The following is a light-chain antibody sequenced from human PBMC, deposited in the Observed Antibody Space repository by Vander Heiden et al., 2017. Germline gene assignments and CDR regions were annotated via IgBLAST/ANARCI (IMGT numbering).Light chain of an antibody. V-gene: IGLV1-40*01. Sequence: QSVLTPPPSASGAPGQRVTLSCTGSSSNIGAGYDVHWYQQLPGTAPKLLIYGNSNRPSGVPDRFSGSKSGTSASLAITGLQAEDEADYYCQSYDSSLSGWVFGGGTKLTVL. J-gene: IGLJ3*02. CDR3: QSYDSSLSGWV. CDR1: SSNIGAGYD. CDR2: GNS.